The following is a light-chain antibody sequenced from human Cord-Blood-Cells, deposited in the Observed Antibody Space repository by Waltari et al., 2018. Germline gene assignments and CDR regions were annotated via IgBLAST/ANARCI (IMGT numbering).Light chain of an antibody. Sequence: QSALTQPASVSGSPGQSITISCTGTSSVVGRYNLVPWYQQHPGKAPKLMISEGSKRPSGVSNRFSGSKSGNTASLTISGLQAEDEADYYCCSYAGSSTWVFGGGTKLTVL. CDR2: EGS. V-gene: IGLV2-23*01. J-gene: IGLJ3*02. CDR1: SSVVGRYNL. CDR3: CSYAGSSTWV.